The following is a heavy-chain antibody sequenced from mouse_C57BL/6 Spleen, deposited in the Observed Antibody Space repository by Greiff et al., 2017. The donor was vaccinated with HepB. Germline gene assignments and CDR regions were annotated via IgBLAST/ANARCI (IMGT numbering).Heavy chain of an antibody. J-gene: IGHJ4*01. D-gene: IGHD2-4*01. V-gene: IGHV1-81*01. CDR1: GYTFTSYG. Sequence: QVQLKQSGAELARPGASVKLSCKASGYTFTSYGISWVKQRTGQGLEWIGEIYPRSGNTYYNEKFKGKATLTADKSSSTAYMELRSLTSEDSAVYFCARCYDYDRDYAMDDWGQGTSVTVSS. CDR3: ARCYDYDRDYAMDD. CDR2: IYPRSGNT.